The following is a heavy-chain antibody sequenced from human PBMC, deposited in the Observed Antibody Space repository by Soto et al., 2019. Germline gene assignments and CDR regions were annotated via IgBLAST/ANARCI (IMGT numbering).Heavy chain of an antibody. V-gene: IGHV3-23*01. Sequence: GGSLRLSCAASGFTFSSYAMSWVRQAPGKGLEWVSAISGSGGSTYYADSVKGRFTISRDNSKNTLYLQMNSLRAEDTAVYYCAKPPNYYDSSGGDPFDYWGQGTLVTVSS. CDR3: AKPPNYYDSSGGDPFDY. D-gene: IGHD3-22*01. CDR1: GFTFSSYA. CDR2: ISGSGGST. J-gene: IGHJ4*02.